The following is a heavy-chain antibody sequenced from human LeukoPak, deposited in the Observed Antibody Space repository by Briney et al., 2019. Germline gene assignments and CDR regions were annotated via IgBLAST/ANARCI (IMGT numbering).Heavy chain of an antibody. CDR2: IRNKAYGGTP. D-gene: IGHD2-21*01. CDR1: GFTFVDYT. V-gene: IGHV3-49*04. J-gene: IGHJ4*02. Sequence: GGSLRLSCTTSGFTFVDYTMSWVRQAPGKGLEWVGFIRNKAYGGTPEYAASVKGRFTMSRDDSKSIAYLQMNSPKTEDTAVYYCTRIFLFLPPREINSFDFWGQGTLVTVSS. CDR3: TRIFLFLPPREINSFDF.